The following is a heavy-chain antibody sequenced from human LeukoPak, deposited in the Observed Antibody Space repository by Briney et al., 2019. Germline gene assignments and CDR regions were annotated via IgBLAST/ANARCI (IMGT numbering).Heavy chain of an antibody. J-gene: IGHJ4*02. D-gene: IGHD5-24*01. CDR1: GGSVNSGSYY. CDR2: IYYSGST. V-gene: IGHV4-61*01. Sequence: SETLSLTCTVSGGSVNSGSYYWSWIRQPPGKGLEWIGYIYYSGSTKYNPSLKSRVTISVDTSKNQFSLKLSSVTTADTAVYYCARGARAGYNLEPFDYWGQGTLVTVSS. CDR3: ARGARAGYNLEPFDY.